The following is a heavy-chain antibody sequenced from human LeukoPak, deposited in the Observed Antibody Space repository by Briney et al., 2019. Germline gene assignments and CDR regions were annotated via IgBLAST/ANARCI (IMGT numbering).Heavy chain of an antibody. CDR3: ATEPSRSYSFDHLDF. CDR2: VVPMFGIR. J-gene: IGHJ4*02. V-gene: IGHV1-69*04. D-gene: IGHD5-12*01. Sequence: SVTVSCKTSGGTFNNYAISWVRQTPGQGLESMGRVVPMFGIRNYPQTFRGRVNITADKATNTVYMELRSLRAEDTAIYYCATEPSRSYSFDHLDFWGLGTPVNVSS. CDR1: GGTFNNYA.